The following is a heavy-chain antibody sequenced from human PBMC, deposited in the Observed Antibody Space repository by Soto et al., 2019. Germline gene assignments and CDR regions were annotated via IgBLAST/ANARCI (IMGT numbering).Heavy chain of an antibody. V-gene: IGHV2-5*02. CDR2: IYWDDDK. J-gene: IGHJ4*02. Sequence: SGPTLVNPTQTLTLTCTFSGFSLSTNGVGVGWIRQPPGKALEWLALIYWDDDKRYSPSLKSRLTITTDTSKNQVVLTMTNMDRGDTATYYCERWQALWYFDFWGQGTLVTVSS. CDR1: GFSLSTNGVG. D-gene: IGHD2-21*01. CDR3: ERWQALWYFDF.